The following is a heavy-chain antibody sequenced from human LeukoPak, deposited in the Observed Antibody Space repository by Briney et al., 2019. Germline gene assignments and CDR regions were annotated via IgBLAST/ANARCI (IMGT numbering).Heavy chain of an antibody. V-gene: IGHV3-48*04. D-gene: IGHD6-6*01. Sequence: GGSLRLSCAASGFTFSIYSMNWARQAPGKGLEWVSYITGNSNTIYYADSVKGRFTISRDNAQNSLYLQMNSLRAEDTAVYYCASEKGAARRHFDYWGQGTLVTVSS. CDR3: ASEKGAARRHFDY. CDR1: GFTFSIYS. CDR2: ITGNSNTI. J-gene: IGHJ4*02.